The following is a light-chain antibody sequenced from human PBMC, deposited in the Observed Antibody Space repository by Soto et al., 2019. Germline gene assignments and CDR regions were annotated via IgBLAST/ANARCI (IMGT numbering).Light chain of an antibody. Sequence: VLTQSPGTLSLSPGERATLSCRASQTVNNNYLAWYVQRPGQAPRLLIYNATVRAAGAPGRFSGSGSGTDFTLSISTLEPEDAAVYYCQRLGDSPMYTFGQGTKLEIK. CDR2: NAT. J-gene: IGKJ2*01. CDR3: QRLGDSPMYT. V-gene: IGKV3-20*01. CDR1: QTVNNNY.